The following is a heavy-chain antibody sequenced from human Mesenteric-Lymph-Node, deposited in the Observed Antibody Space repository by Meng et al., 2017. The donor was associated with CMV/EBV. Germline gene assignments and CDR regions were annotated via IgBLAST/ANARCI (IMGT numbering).Heavy chain of an antibody. CDR2: IKQDGSEK. Sequence: GESLKISCEASGFTFSSHWMSWVRQAPGKGLEWVANIKQDGSEKNYVDSVKGRFTISRDRAKNSLYLQMNSLRVEDTAVYYCAREGDPYFYYYGMDVWGQGTTVTVSS. CDR1: GFTFSSHW. J-gene: IGHJ6*02. V-gene: IGHV3-7*01. CDR3: AREGDPYFYYYGMDV.